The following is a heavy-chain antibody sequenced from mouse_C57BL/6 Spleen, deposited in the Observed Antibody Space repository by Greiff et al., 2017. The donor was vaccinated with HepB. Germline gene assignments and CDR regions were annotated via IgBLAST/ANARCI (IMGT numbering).Heavy chain of an antibody. V-gene: IGHV1-50*01. CDR2: IDPSDSYT. J-gene: IGHJ2*01. Sequence: QVQLQQPGAELVKPGASVKLSCKASGYTFTSYWMQWVKQRPGQGLEWIGEIDPSDSYTNYNQKFKGKATLTVDTSSSTAYMQLSSLTSEDSAVYYCARARITTVVASFDYWGQGTTLTVSS. D-gene: IGHD1-1*01. CDR1: GYTFTSYW. CDR3: ARARITTVVASFDY.